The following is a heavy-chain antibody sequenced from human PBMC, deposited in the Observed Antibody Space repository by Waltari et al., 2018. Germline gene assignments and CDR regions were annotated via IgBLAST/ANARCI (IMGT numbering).Heavy chain of an antibody. CDR3: ARDGSSGYYLNYYYYGMDV. V-gene: IGHV3-33*01. Sequence: QVQLVESGGGVVQPGRSLRLSCAASGFTFSSYGMHWVRQAPGKGLAWVAVIWYDGSNKYYADSVKGRFTISRDNSKNTLYLQMNSLRAEDTAVYYCARDGSSGYYLNYYYYGMDVWGQGTTVTVSS. J-gene: IGHJ6*02. D-gene: IGHD3-22*01. CDR2: IWYDGSNK. CDR1: GFTFSSYG.